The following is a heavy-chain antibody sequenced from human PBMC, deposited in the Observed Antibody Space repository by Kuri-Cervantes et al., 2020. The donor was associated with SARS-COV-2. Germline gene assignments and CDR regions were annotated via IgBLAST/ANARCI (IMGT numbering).Heavy chain of an antibody. Sequence: GSLRLSCTVSGGSISSYYWSWIRQPAGKGLEWIGRIYTSGSTNYNPSLESRVTMSVDTSRNQFSLKVSSVTAADTAVYSCARQHLGYYMDVWGKGTTVTVSS. CDR1: GGSISSYY. D-gene: IGHD6-13*01. J-gene: IGHJ6*03. CDR3: ARQHLGYYMDV. CDR2: IYTSGST. V-gene: IGHV4-4*07.